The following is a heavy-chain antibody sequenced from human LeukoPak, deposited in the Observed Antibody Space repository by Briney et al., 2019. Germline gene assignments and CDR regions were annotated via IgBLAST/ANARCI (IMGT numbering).Heavy chain of an antibody. J-gene: IGHJ3*02. Sequence: GGSLRLSCAASGFTFSSYAMSWVRQAPGKGLEWVSAISGSGGSTYYADSVKGRFTISRDNSKNTLYLQMDSLRAEDTAVYYCAKADSSGYYYGNAFDIWGQGTMVTVSS. V-gene: IGHV3-23*01. CDR3: AKADSSGYYYGNAFDI. D-gene: IGHD3-22*01. CDR2: ISGSGGST. CDR1: GFTFSSYA.